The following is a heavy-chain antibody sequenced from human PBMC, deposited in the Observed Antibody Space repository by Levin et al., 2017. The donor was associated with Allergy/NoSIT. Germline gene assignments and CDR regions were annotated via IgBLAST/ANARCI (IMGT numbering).Heavy chain of an antibody. Sequence: ESLKISCTVSGGSISSSSYYWGWIRQPPGKGLEWIGSIYYSGSTYYNPSLKSRVTISVDTSKNQFSLKLSSVTAADTAVYYCARRGDCSSNSCKVEYWGQGTLVTVSS. CDR1: GGSISSSSYY. CDR2: IYYSGST. J-gene: IGHJ4*02. V-gene: IGHV4-39*01. CDR3: ARRGDCSSNSCKVEY. D-gene: IGHD2-2*01.